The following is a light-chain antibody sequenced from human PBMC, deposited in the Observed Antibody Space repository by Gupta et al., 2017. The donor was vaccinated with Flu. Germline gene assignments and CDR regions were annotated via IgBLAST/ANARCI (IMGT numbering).Light chain of an antibody. CDR3: QTWGTGGV. V-gene: IGLV4-69*01. CDR2: LNSDGSH. J-gene: IGLJ3*02. CDR1: SGQSSYA. Sequence: LVLTQSHSASASLGSSAQLNSSRSSGQSSYAIAWHQQQPETGPRYLMKLNSDGSHSKGDGIPDRFSGSSAGAERYLTISSLQAEDEDDYYCQTWGTGGVFGGGTKLTVL.